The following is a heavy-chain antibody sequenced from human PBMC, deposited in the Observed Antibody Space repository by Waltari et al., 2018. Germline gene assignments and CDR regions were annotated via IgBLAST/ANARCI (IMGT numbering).Heavy chain of an antibody. CDR1: GFTFRSYG. J-gene: IGHJ4*02. V-gene: IGHV3-30*03. Sequence: QVHLVESGGGVVQPGRFLRLSCAASGFTFRSYGMHWVRQAPGKGLEWVAVCSDDDNHKFYGDSVKGRFTIYRDNSRNTLYLEMNSLRVEDSAVYFCGRCRTTCDDEGASIDFWGQGTLVMVSS. CDR3: GRCRTTCDDEGASIDF. D-gene: IGHD1-7*01. CDR2: CSDDDNHK.